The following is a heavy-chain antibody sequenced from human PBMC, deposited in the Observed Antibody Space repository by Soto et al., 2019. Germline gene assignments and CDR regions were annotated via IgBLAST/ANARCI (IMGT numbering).Heavy chain of an antibody. Sequence: QVQLVQSGAEVKKPGSSVKVSCKASGGTFSSYAISWVRQAPGQGLEWMGGIIPIFGTANYAQKFQGRVTITADESTSTAYMELSSLRSEDTAVYYCARDCSSTSCYIGEAYSYGMDVWGQGTTVTVSS. D-gene: IGHD2-2*02. J-gene: IGHJ6*02. V-gene: IGHV1-69*01. CDR3: ARDCSSTSCYIGEAYSYGMDV. CDR1: GGTFSSYA. CDR2: IIPIFGTA.